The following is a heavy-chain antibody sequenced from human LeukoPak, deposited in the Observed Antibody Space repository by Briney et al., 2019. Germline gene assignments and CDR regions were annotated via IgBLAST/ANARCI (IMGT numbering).Heavy chain of an antibody. CDR3: AGPADGIAVVPAATGSFDY. CDR2: ISAYNGNT. V-gene: IGHV1-18*01. Sequence: ASVKVSCKASGYTFTSYGISWVRQAPGQGLEWMGWISAYNGNTNYAQKLQGRVTMTTDTSTSTAYMELRSLRSDDTAVYYCAGPADGIAVVPAATGSFDYWGQGTLVTVSS. J-gene: IGHJ4*02. D-gene: IGHD2-2*01. CDR1: GYTFTSYG.